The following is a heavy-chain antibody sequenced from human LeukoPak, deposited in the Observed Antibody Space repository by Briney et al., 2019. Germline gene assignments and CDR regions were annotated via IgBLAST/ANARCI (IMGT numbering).Heavy chain of an antibody. D-gene: IGHD5-24*01. CDR2: THFSGNT. CDR3: ARRGRWLQSGHYFYGMDV. CDR1: GGSISTSDHF. V-gene: IGHV4-39*01. Sequence: PSETLPLTCTVSGGSISTSDHFWGWIRQPPGKGLEWIGNTHFSGNTYYNPSLGSRVIISVDMSKNELSLRLNSVTAADTAVYYCARRGRWLQSGHYFYGMDVWGQGTTVTVSS. J-gene: IGHJ6*02.